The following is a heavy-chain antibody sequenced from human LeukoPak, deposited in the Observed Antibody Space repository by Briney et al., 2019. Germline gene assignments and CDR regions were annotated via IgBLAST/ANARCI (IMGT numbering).Heavy chain of an antibody. Sequence: GGSLRLSGTASGFTFSSYGMHWVRQAPGKGLEWVSFIRFDGSEKYYADSVRGRFTISRDNSKNTLSLQMNSLRAEDTALYYCAKDVDDCSGGSCPQYYYVMDVWGQGTTVTVSS. CDR1: GFTFSSYG. D-gene: IGHD2-15*01. V-gene: IGHV3-30*02. CDR2: IRFDGSEK. CDR3: AKDVDDCSGGSCPQYYYVMDV. J-gene: IGHJ6*02.